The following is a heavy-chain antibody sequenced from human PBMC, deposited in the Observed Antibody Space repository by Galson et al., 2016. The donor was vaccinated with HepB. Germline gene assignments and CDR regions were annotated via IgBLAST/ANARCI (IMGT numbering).Heavy chain of an antibody. V-gene: IGHV3-30*04. CDR2: ISSDANHK. CDR3: AALVGKWELLDS. CDR1: GFTFSRYA. J-gene: IGHJ4*02. Sequence: SLRLSCAASGFTFSRYALHWVRQAPGKGPEWVAVISSDANHKYYADSVKARFTISRDNSKNTLYLQINRLRAEDTAVYYCAALVGKWELLDSWGQGTLVTVSS. D-gene: IGHD1-26*01.